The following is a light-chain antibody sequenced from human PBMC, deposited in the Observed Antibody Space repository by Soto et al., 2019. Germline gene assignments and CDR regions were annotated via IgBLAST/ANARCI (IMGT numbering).Light chain of an antibody. CDR3: QQYDKWPPIFT. Sequence: EIVMTQSPATMSVSPGDTATLSCRASQSVRRNLAWYQQKPGQAPRLLIYGAFTRATGIPARFSGSGSGTEFTLTISSLQSEDFAVFYCQQYDKWPPIFTFGPGTKVDIK. CDR1: QSVRRN. J-gene: IGKJ3*01. V-gene: IGKV3-15*01. CDR2: GAF.